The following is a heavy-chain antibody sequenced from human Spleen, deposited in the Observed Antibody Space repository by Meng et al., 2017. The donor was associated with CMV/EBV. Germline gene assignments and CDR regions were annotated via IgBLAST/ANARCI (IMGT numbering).Heavy chain of an antibody. D-gene: IGHD3-10*01. Sequence: SGKVSCKASGGTYSTYAINWVRQAPGQGLDWMGTIIPMGETAIYTQKFRGRVTMNADESTTTAHMEISGLTSADTAVYYCATDGPGGGSYCLYWGQGTLVTVSS. CDR3: ATDGPGGGSYCLY. CDR2: IIPMGETA. CDR1: GGTYSTYA. J-gene: IGHJ4*02. V-gene: IGHV1-69*11.